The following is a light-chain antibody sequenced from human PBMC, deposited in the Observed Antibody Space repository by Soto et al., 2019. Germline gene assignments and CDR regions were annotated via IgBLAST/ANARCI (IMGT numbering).Light chain of an antibody. CDR3: QHYNAWPYT. J-gene: IGKJ2*01. Sequence: EIVMTQSPATLSVSPGERATLSCRASQSVGSNLAWYQQKPGQAPRLLIYGASTRATDIPARFSGSGSGTEFTLTISSLQSEDFAVYYCQHYNAWPYTFGQGTKLEI. V-gene: IGKV3-15*01. CDR1: QSVGSN. CDR2: GAS.